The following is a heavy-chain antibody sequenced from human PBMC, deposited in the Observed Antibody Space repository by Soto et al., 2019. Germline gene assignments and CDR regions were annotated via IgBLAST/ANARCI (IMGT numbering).Heavy chain of an antibody. Sequence: QVQLVQSGAEVKKPGASVKVSCKASGYTFTTYGISWVRQAPGQGLEWMGWISAYNGNTKDAQKLRGRATMTTDTSTSTSYMELRSLRADDTAVYYCAGGEYQLLGGFDYWGQGTLVTVSS. CDR2: ISAYNGNT. D-gene: IGHD2-2*01. CDR3: AGGEYQLLGGFDY. J-gene: IGHJ4*02. V-gene: IGHV1-18*01. CDR1: GYTFTTYG.